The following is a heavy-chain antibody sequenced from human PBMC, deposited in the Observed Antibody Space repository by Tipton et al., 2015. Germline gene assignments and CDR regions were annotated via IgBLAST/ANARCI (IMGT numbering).Heavy chain of an antibody. Sequence: LRLSCSVSGGSVSYGGYYWTWIRQHPGKGLEWIGYIYYSETTFYNPSLKSRVTISADTSKNQFSLKLKSVTAADTAMYYCAREEFCSPTMCYPGFLWFEPWGQGTLVTVSS. D-gene: IGHD2-2*01. V-gene: IGHV4-31*02. J-gene: IGHJ5*02. CDR3: AREEFCSPTMCYPGFLWFEP. CDR2: IYYSETT. CDR1: GGSVSYGGYY.